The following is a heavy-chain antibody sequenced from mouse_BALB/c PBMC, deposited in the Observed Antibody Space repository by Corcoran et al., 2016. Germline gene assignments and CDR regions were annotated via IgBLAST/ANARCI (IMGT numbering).Heavy chain of an antibody. CDR1: GYTFTNYG. Sequence: QIQLVQSGPELKKPGETVKISCKASGYTFTNYGMNWVKQAPEKGLKWMGWINTYTGEPTYADDFKGRFAFSLETSASTAYLQINNLKNEDAATDFCAREPYAMDYWGQGTSVTVSS. CDR3: AREPYAMDY. V-gene: IGHV9-3-1*01. J-gene: IGHJ4*01. CDR2: INTYTGEP.